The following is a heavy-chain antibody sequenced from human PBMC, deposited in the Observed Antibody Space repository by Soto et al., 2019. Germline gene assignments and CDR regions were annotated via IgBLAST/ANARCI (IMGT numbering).Heavy chain of an antibody. CDR3: AKDINGRGPMYYYDSSGYYFDY. CDR2: ISGSGGST. J-gene: IGHJ4*02. CDR1: GFTFSSYA. D-gene: IGHD3-22*01. V-gene: IGHV3-23*01. Sequence: EVQLLESGGGLVQPGGSLRLSCAASGFTFSSYAMSWVRQAPGKGLEWVSAISGSGGSTYYADSVKGRFTISRDNAKNSLYLQMNSLRAEDTALYYCAKDINGRGPMYYYDSSGYYFDYWGQGTLVTVSS.